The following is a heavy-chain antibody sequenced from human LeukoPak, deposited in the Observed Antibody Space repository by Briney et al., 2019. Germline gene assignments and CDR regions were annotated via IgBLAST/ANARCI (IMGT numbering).Heavy chain of an antibody. CDR2: INHSGST. CDR1: GGSFSGYY. J-gene: IGHJ4*02. CDR3: ARRIVAEDY. V-gene: IGHV4-34*01. Sequence: PSETLSLTCAVYGGSFSGYYWSWIRQPPGKGLEWIGEINHSGSTNYNPSLKSRVTISVDTSKNQFSLKLSSVTAADTAVYYCARRIVAEDYWGQGTLVTVSS. D-gene: IGHD6-13*01.